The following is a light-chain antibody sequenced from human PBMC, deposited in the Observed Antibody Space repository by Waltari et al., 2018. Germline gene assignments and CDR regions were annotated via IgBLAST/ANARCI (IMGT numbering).Light chain of an antibody. V-gene: IGKV3-20*01. CDR2: DAS. Sequence: EIMLTQSPGTLSLSQGERATLSCRASQRISKCLAWYQQKPGQAPTLLIFDASSRATGIPDRFSGSGSGTDFSLTISRLEPEDVAVYYCQKYGTLPATFGQGTKVEIK. CDR3: QKYGTLPAT. CDR1: QRISKC. J-gene: IGKJ1*01.